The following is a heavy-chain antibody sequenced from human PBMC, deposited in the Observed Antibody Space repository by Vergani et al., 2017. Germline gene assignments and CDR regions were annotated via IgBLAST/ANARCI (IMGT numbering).Heavy chain of an antibody. CDR3: ARHKSSSWYGDAFDI. D-gene: IGHD6-13*01. Sequence: EVQLVQSGAEVKKPGESLRISCKGSGYSFTSYWISWVRQMPGKGLEWMGRIDPSDSYTNYSPSFQGHVTISADKSISTAYLQWSSLKASDTAMYYCARHKSSSWYGDAFDIWGQGTMVTVSS. CDR2: IDPSDSYT. V-gene: IGHV5-10-1*03. J-gene: IGHJ3*02. CDR1: GYSFTSYW.